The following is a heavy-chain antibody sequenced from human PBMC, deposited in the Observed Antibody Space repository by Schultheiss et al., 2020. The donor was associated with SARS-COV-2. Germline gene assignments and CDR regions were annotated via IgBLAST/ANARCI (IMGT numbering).Heavy chain of an antibody. V-gene: IGHV4-34*01. CDR3: ARVLAGYCSSTSCYTVWFDP. Sequence: SETLSLTCAVYGGSFSGYYWSWIRQPPGKGLEWIGEINHSGSTNYNPSLKSQVTISVDTSKNQFSLKLSSVTAADTAVYYCARVLAGYCSSTSCYTVWFDPWGQGTLVTVSS. CDR2: INHSGST. CDR1: GGSFSGYY. D-gene: IGHD2-2*01. J-gene: IGHJ5*02.